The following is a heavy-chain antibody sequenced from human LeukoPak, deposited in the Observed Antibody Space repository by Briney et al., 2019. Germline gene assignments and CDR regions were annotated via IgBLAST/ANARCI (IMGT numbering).Heavy chain of an antibody. CDR3: AREPRGVVENDY. Sequence: ASVKVSCKASGYTFTSYDINWVRQATGQGLEWMGRMNPNSGNTGYAQKFQGRVTMTRNTSISTAYMELSSLRSEDTAVYYCAREPRGVVENDYWGQGTLVTVSS. CDR2: MNPNSGNT. CDR1: GYTFTSYD. J-gene: IGHJ4*02. D-gene: IGHD3-22*01. V-gene: IGHV1-8*01.